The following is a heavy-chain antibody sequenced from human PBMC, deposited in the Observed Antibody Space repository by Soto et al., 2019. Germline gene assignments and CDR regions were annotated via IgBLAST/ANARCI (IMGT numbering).Heavy chain of an antibody. Sequence: PGGSLKLSCAASGFTFSDYYMSWIRQAPGKGLEWVSYISSSSSYTNYADSVKGRFTISRDNAKNSLYLQMNSLRAEDTAVYYCARSIHYYDSSGYYYPVWFDPWGQGTLVTVSS. CDR1: GFTFSDYY. V-gene: IGHV3-11*03. D-gene: IGHD3-22*01. CDR2: ISSSSSYT. CDR3: ARSIHYYDSSGYYYPVWFDP. J-gene: IGHJ5*02.